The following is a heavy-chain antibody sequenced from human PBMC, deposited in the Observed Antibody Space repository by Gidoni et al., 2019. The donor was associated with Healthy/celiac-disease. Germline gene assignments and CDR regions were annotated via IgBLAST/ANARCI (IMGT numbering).Heavy chain of an antibody. CDR2: ISGSGGST. CDR3: AKGDFEGILTGYFDY. D-gene: IGHD3-9*01. V-gene: IGHV3-23*01. Sequence: WVSAISGSGGSTYYADSVKGRFTISRDNSKNTLYLQMNSLRAEDTAVYYCAKGDFEGILTGYFDYWGQGTLVTVSS. J-gene: IGHJ4*02.